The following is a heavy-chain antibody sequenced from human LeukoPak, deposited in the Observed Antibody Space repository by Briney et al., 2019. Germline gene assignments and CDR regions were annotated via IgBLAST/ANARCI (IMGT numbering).Heavy chain of an antibody. V-gene: IGHV1-2*04. CDR2: INPNSGST. CDR1: GYTFTGYY. J-gene: IGHJ6*02. D-gene: IGHD6-6*01. Sequence: ASVKVSCKASGYTFTGYYMHWVRQAPGQGLEWMGWINPNSGSTNYAQKFQGWVTMTRDTSISTAYMELSRLRSDDTAVYYCARGLAARPRSYYYYGMDVWGQGTTVTVSS. CDR3: ARGLAARPRSYYYYGMDV.